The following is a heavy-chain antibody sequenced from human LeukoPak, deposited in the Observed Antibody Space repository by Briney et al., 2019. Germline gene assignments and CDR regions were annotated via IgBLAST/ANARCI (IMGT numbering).Heavy chain of an antibody. CDR1: GFTFSTSW. CDR2: INSDGNSR. J-gene: IGHJ4*02. V-gene: IGHV3-74*01. CDR3: ARIYPRLAYCGGDCYSDY. D-gene: IGHD2-21*01. Sequence: GGSLRLSCAASGFTFSTSWMHWVRQAPGKGLVWVSRINSDGNSRNYADSVKGRFTISRDNAKNTLYLQMNSLRAEDTAVYYCARIYPRLAYCGGDCYSDYRGQGTLVTVSS.